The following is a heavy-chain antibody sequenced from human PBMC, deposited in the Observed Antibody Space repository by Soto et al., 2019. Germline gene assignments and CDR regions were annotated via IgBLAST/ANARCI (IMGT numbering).Heavy chain of an antibody. D-gene: IGHD5-18*01. CDR1: GGSISGSY. CDR2: IFYSGST. CDR3: ARRYSYGLDNYSDY. Sequence: SETLSLTCTVSGGSISGSYWSWIRQPPGKGLDWIGYIFYSGSTSYNPSLKSRVTISLDRSKNQFSLKLNSVTAADTAVYYCARRYSYGLDNYSDYWGQGTLVTVSS. J-gene: IGHJ4*02. V-gene: IGHV4-59*01.